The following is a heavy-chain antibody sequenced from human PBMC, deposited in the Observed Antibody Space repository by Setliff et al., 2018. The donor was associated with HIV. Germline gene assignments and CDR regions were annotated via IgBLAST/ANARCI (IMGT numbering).Heavy chain of an antibody. D-gene: IGHD3-16*01. CDR1: GYTFTDYW. CDR2: IFPGDSDT. Sequence: GESLTISCKASGYTFTDYWIGWVRQMPGKGLEWMGMIFPGDSDTRYDPAFQGQVTFSADKSTNSVYLQWSSLKASDAGMYFCARQDSISMSTPLNYYYYMDVWGKGTTVTVSS. CDR3: ARQDSISMSTPLNYYYYMDV. J-gene: IGHJ6*04. V-gene: IGHV5-51*01.